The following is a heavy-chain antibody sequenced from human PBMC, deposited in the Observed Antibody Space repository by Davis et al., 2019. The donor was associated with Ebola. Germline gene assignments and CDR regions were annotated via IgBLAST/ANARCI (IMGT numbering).Heavy chain of an antibody. J-gene: IGHJ4*02. V-gene: IGHV3-11*01. CDR1: GFTFSDYY. D-gene: IGHD4-23*01. CDR2: ISSSGSTI. CDR3: ARDLVYGGNAFFDY. Sequence: GESLKISCAASGFTFSDYYMSWIRQAPGKGLEWVSYISSSGSTIYYADSVKGRFTISRDNAKNSLYLQMNSLRADDTAMYFCARDLVYGGNAFFDYWGQGTLVSVSS.